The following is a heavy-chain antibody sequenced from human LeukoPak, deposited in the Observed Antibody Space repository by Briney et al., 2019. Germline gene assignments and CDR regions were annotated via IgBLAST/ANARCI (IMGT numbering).Heavy chain of an antibody. J-gene: IGHJ4*02. CDR3: ARDLGVGATYFDY. D-gene: IGHD1-26*01. V-gene: IGHV1-69*04. Sequence: SVKVSCKACGGTFSSYTISWVRQAPGQGLEWMGRIIPILGIANYAQKFQGRVTITADKSTSTAYMELSSLRSEDTAVYYCARDLGVGATYFDYWGQGTLVTVSS. CDR2: IIPILGIA. CDR1: GGTFSSYT.